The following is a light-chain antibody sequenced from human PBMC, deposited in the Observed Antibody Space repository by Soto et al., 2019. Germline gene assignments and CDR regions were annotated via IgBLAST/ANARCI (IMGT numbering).Light chain of an antibody. CDR2: AAS. CDR3: QQLNSYPIT. V-gene: IGKV1-9*01. J-gene: IGKJ5*01. Sequence: DIQMTQSPSSLSASVGDRVTITCRTSQSISNYLNWYQQKPGKAPRLLIYAASTLQSGVPSRFSGSGSGTEFTLTISRLQPEDFATYYCQQLNSYPITFGQGTRLEI. CDR1: QSISNY.